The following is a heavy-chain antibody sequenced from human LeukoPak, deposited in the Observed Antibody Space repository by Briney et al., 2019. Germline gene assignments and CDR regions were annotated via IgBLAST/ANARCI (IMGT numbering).Heavy chain of an antibody. CDR1: GFIFSGYW. D-gene: IGHD7-27*01. CDR3: ARDLGIDRFDQ. Sequence: GGSLRLSCAASGFIFSGYWMSWVRQAPGKGLEWVANIKQDGSEKYYVDSVRGRFTISRDNAKNSLYLQMNSLRAEVRAVYYCARDLGIDRFDQWGQGTLVTVST. V-gene: IGHV3-7*01. J-gene: IGHJ4*02. CDR2: IKQDGSEK.